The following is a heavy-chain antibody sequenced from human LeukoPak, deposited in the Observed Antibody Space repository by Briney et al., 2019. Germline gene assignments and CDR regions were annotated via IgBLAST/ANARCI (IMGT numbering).Heavy chain of an antibody. V-gene: IGHV3-7*03. Sequence: PGGSLRLSCVVSGFTFSSDWMTWVRQAPGKGLEWVANIKEDGSESYYVDSVKGRFTISRDNTKKSLYLQMNSLRAEDTAVYYCARFPRDPWRFDYWGQGTLVSVSS. CDR2: IKEDGSES. D-gene: IGHD5-12*01. CDR3: ARFPRDPWRFDY. CDR1: GFTFSSDW. J-gene: IGHJ4*02.